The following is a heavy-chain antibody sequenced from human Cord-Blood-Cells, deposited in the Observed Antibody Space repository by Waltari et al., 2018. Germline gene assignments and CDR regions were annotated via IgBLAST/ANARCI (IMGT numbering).Heavy chain of an antibody. CDR3: ARTVVPAATGSDY. J-gene: IGHJ4*02. V-gene: IGHV4-34*01. Sequence: QVQLQQWGAGLLKPYETLSFTCAGYGGSSRGHYWSWIRQPPGTGLEWIGEINHIVSTNYNPSPKSRVTRSVDTAKNQFSLKLSSVTAADTAVYYCARTVVPAATGSDYWGQGTLDTVSS. CDR1: GGSSRGHY. CDR2: INHIVST. D-gene: IGHD2-2*01.